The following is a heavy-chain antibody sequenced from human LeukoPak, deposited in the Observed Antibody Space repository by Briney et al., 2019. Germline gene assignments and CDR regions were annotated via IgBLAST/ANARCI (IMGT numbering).Heavy chain of an antibody. V-gene: IGHV3-30*02. Sequence: GGSLRLSCAASGFSFSNYDIHWVRQAPGKGLEWVAFMRYDENDRYYADAVEGRFTISRDNSKNTLFLQMNSLTTDDTAVYYCAEGSYYAYWGQGTLVTVSS. D-gene: IGHD1-26*01. CDR1: GFSFSNYD. J-gene: IGHJ4*02. CDR3: AEGSYYAY. CDR2: MRYDENDR.